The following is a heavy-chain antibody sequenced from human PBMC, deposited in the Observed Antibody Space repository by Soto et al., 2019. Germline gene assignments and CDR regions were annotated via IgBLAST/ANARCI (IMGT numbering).Heavy chain of an antibody. J-gene: IGHJ6*03. CDR1: GYTFTSYG. Sequence: ASVKVSCKASGYTFTSYGISWVRQAPGQGLEWMGWISAYNGNTNYAQKLQGRVTMTTDTSTSTAYMELRSLRSDDTAVYYCARSGGYSSSSYHYYMDVWGKGTTVTVSS. CDR2: ISAYNGNT. CDR3: ARSGGYSSSSYHYYMDV. V-gene: IGHV1-18*01. D-gene: IGHD6-6*01.